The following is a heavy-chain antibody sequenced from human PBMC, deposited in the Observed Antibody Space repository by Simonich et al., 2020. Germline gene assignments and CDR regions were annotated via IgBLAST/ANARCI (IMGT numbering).Heavy chain of an antibody. J-gene: IGHJ3*02. CDR2: ISDYNGNT. CDR1: GYTFTSYG. Sequence: QVQLLQSGAEVNKPGASVKVSCKASGYTFTSYGISWVRQAPGQGLERMGWISDYNGNTNYAQKLKGRVTKTTDTSTSKAYMELRSLRSDDTAVNYCARSTTGTTAFDIWGQGTMVTVSS. CDR3: ARSTTGTTAFDI. D-gene: IGHD1-1*01. V-gene: IGHV1-18*01.